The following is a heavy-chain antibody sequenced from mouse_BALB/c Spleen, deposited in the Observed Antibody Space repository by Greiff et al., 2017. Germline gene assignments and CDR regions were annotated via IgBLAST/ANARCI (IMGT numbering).Heavy chain of an antibody. V-gene: IGHV10-1*02. J-gene: IGHJ3*01. Sequence: EVKLVESGGGLVQPKGSLKLSCAASGFTFNTYAMNWVRQAPGKGLEWVARIRSKSNNYATYYADSVKDRFTISRDDSQSMLYLQMNNLKTEDTAMYYCVPKGFAYWGEGTLVTVSA. CDR2: IRSKSNNYAT. CDR1: GFTFNTYA. CDR3: VPKGFAY.